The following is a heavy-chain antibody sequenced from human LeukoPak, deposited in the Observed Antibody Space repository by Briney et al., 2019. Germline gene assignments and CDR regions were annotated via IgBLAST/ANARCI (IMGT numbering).Heavy chain of an antibody. J-gene: IGHJ4*02. CDR1: GGSVSYYY. CDR2: FYYSGST. D-gene: IGHD6-6*01. CDR3: ARGRSIAVDY. Sequence: SETLSLTCTVSGGSVSYYYWNWIRQPPGKGLEWIGYFYYSGSTNYNPSLKSRVTVSVDTSKNQFSLKLTSVTAADTAVYYCARGRSIAVDYWGQGTLVTVSS. V-gene: IGHV4-59*02.